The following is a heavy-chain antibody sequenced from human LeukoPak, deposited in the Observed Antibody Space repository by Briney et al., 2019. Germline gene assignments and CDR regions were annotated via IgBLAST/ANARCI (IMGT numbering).Heavy chain of an antibody. CDR3: ARDLGVTTFSWFDP. V-gene: IGHV3-48*03. D-gene: IGHD4-17*01. CDR1: GFTFSSYE. CDR2: ISSSGTTI. Sequence: GGSLRLSCAASGFTFSSYEMNWVRQAPGKGLEWVSYISSSGTTIYYADSVKGRFTISRDNAKNSLYLQMNSLRAEDTAVYYCARDLGVTTFSWFDPWGQGTLVTVSS. J-gene: IGHJ5*02.